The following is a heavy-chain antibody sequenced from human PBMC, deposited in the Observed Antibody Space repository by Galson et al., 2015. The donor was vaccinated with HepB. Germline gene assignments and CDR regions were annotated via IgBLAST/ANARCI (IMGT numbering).Heavy chain of an antibody. CDR1: GFTVSSNY. J-gene: IGHJ2*01. V-gene: IGHV3-66*01. Sequence: SLRLSCAASGFTVSSNYMSWVRQAPGKGLEWVSVIYSGGSTYYADSVKGRFTISRDNSKNTLYLQMNSLRAEDTAVYYCARVIAVAGSPVRYFDLWGRGTLVTVSS. D-gene: IGHD6-19*01. CDR2: IYSGGST. CDR3: ARVIAVAGSPVRYFDL.